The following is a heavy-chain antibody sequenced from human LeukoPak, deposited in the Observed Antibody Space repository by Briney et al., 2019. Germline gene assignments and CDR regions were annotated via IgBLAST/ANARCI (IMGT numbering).Heavy chain of an antibody. CDR1: GFTFNNYA. J-gene: IGHJ4*02. V-gene: IGHV3-23*01. CDR2: IRGGGGDT. CDR3: AKSYSSTWHYFDY. Sequence: GGSLRLSCAASGFTFNNYAMSWVRQAPGKGLEWVSSIRGGGGDTFYADSVKGRFTISRDNSKNTLYLQTNSLRAEDTATYYCAKSYSSTWHYFDYWGQGTLVTVSS. D-gene: IGHD6-13*01.